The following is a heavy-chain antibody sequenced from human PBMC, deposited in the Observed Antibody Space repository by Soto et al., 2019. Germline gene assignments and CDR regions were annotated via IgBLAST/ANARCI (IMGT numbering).Heavy chain of an antibody. CDR3: AKNQPSWATRAAFDY. CDR1: GFTFINYA. CDR2: ISGGSGDST. V-gene: IGHV3-23*01. Sequence: GGFVRLSCAASGFTFINYAMNWVRQAPGKGLEWVSGISGGSGDSTFYADSVKGRFTISRDNSKNTLHLQMNSLRTEDTAVYYCAKNQPSWATRAAFDYWGQGTLVTVSS. J-gene: IGHJ4*02. D-gene: IGHD2-2*01.